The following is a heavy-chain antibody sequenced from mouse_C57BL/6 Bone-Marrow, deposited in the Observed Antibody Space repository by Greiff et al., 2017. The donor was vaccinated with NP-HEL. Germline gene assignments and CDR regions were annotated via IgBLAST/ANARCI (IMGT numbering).Heavy chain of an antibody. D-gene: IGHD2-5*01. CDR3: ARYYSNYGYYAMDY. V-gene: IGHV1-18*01. CDR1: GYTFTDYN. J-gene: IGHJ4*01. CDR2: INPNNGGT. Sequence: VQLKESGPELVKPGASVKIPCKASGYTFTDYNMDWVKQSHGKSLEWIGDINPNNGGTIYNQKFKGKATLTVDKSSSTAYMDLRSLTSEDTAVYYCARYYSNYGYYAMDYWGQGTSVTVSS.